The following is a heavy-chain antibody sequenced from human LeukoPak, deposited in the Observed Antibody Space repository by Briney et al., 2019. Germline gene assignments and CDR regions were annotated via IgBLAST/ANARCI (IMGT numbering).Heavy chain of an antibody. CDR1: GGSFSGYY. CDR3: ARAVAGYSYGYLFDY. V-gene: IGHV4-34*01. CDR2: INHSGST. Sequence: SQTLSLTCAVYGGSFSGYYWSWIRQPPGKGLEWIGEINHSGSTNYNPSLKSRVTISVDTSKNQFSLKLSSVTAADTAVYYCARAVAGYSYGYLFDYWGQGTLVTVSS. J-gene: IGHJ4*02. D-gene: IGHD5-18*01.